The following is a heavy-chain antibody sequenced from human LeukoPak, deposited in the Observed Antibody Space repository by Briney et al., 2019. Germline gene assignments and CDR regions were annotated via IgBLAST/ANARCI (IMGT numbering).Heavy chain of an antibody. CDR1: GYTFTSYD. J-gene: IGHJ5*02. D-gene: IGHD6-19*01. CDR2: MNPNSGNT. CDR3: ARLLGWQWLVRNNWFDP. Sequence: APVKVSCKASGYTFTSYDINWVRQATGQGLEWMGWMNPNSGNTGYAQKFQGRVTMTRNTSISTAYMELSSLRSEDTAVYYCARLLGWQWLVRNNWFDPWGQGTLVTVSS. V-gene: IGHV1-8*01.